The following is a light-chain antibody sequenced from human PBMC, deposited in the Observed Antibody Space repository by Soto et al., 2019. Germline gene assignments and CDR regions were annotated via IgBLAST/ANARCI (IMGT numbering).Light chain of an antibody. V-gene: IGKV1-27*01. Sequence: DIQMTQSPSSLSASVGDRVTITCRASQGISNNFAWYQQKPGKVPKLLIYGASTLQSGFPSRFSGSGSGTDFTLTISSLQSEDVATYYCQQYKNGPPTFGGGTKVEIK. J-gene: IGKJ4*02. CDR1: QGISNN. CDR2: GAS. CDR3: QQYKNGPPT.